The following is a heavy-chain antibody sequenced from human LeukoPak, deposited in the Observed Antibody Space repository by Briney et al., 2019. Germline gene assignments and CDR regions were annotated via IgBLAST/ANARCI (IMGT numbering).Heavy chain of an antibody. CDR3: ARDIYYYDRSDYAYVHYFDY. D-gene: IGHD3-22*01. V-gene: IGHV1-18*01. Sequence: ASVKVSCKASGYTFTNYGISWVRQAPGQGLEWVGWISAFNGNTNYARRLQGRVTMTTDTSTTTAYIELRSLRSDDTAAYYCARDIYYYDRSDYAYVHYFDYWGQGTLVTVSS. CDR1: GYTFTNYG. J-gene: IGHJ4*02. CDR2: ISAFNGNT.